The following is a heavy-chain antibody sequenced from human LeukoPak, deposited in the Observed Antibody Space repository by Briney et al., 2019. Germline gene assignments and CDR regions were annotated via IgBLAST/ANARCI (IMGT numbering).Heavy chain of an antibody. V-gene: IGHV3-7*01. Sequence: GGSLRLSCAASGFTFSTSWMTWVRQAPGKGLDWLGNINPDGSRINYVDSVKGRFTFSRDNAKNSLFLQMDSLRAEDTAVFYCARDSGYNAFDIWGQGTMVTVSS. J-gene: IGHJ3*02. CDR1: GFTFSTSW. D-gene: IGHD5-12*01. CDR2: INPDGSRI. CDR3: ARDSGYNAFDI.